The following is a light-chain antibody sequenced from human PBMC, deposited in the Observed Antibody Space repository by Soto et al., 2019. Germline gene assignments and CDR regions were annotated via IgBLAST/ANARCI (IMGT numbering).Light chain of an antibody. Sequence: QSVLTQPASVSGSPGQSITISCTGTTSDVGSHNFVSWYQQLPGKAPKLLIYEVTNRPSGTSNRFSGSKSGNTASLTISGLQAEDEADYYCSSFTNSILVFGGGTKVT. CDR1: TSDVGSHNF. V-gene: IGLV2-14*01. CDR3: SSFTNSILV. J-gene: IGLJ3*02. CDR2: EVT.